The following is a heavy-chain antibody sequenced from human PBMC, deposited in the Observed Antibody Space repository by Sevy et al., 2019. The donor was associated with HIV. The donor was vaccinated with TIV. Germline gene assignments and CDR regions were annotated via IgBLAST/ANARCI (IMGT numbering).Heavy chain of an antibody. D-gene: IGHD3-9*01. CDR3: ARGLGDYDILTGYYISYFDY. V-gene: IGHV1-2*06. Sequence: ASVKVSCKASGYTFTSYYMHWVRQAPGQGLEWMGRINPNSGGTNYAQKFQGRVTMTRDTSISTAYMELSRLRSDDTAVYYCARGLGDYDILTGYYISYFDYWGQGTLVTVSS. J-gene: IGHJ4*02. CDR2: INPNSGGT. CDR1: GYTFTSYY.